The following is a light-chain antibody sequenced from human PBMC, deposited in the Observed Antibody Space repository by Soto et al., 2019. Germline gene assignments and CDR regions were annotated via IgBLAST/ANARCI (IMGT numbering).Light chain of an antibody. CDR3: QQYNNWPFT. CDR1: QSVNSN. Sequence: TLSVSPGERATLSCRASQSVNSNLAWYQQKPGQAPRLLIYGASTRATGIPARFSGSGSGTEFTLTISSLQSEDFAVYYCQQYNNWPFTFGGGTKVDIK. CDR2: GAS. J-gene: IGKJ4*01. V-gene: IGKV3-15*01.